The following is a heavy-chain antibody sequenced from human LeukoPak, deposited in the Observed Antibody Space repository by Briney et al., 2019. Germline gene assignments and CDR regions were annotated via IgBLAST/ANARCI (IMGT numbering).Heavy chain of an antibody. CDR2: IYYSGST. J-gene: IGHJ4*02. Sequence: PSETLSLTCTVSGGSISSYYWSWIRQPPGKGLEWIGYIYYSGSTNYNPSLKSRVTISVDTSKNQFSLKLSSVTAADTAVYYCARGPFRDSSSWYYFDYWGQGTLVTVSS. CDR3: ARGPFRDSSSWYYFDY. D-gene: IGHD6-13*01. CDR1: GGSISSYY. V-gene: IGHV4-59*01.